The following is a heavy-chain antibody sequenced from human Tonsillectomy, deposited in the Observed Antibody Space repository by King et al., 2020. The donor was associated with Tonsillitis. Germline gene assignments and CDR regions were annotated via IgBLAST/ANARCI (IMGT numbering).Heavy chain of an antibody. Sequence: VQLVESGGGLVQPGGSLRLSCAASGFTFTNYAMAWVRQAPGRGLQWISTINRSGDSTYYADSVKGRFTISRDNSENTLYLQMNSLGAEDTAVYYCAIRTYYYKSGGAFDVWGQGTVVTVSS. J-gene: IGHJ3*01. CDR3: AIRTYYYKSGGAFDV. CDR1: GFTFTNYA. CDR2: INRSGDST. D-gene: IGHD3-10*01. V-gene: IGHV3-23*04.